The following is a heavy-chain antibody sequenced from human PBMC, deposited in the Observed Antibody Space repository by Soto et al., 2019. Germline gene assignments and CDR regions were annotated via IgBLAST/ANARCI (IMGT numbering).Heavy chain of an antibody. V-gene: IGHV3-9*01. CDR2: ISWNSDSI. D-gene: IGHD3-3*01. Sequence: EAQLVESGGGLVQPGRSLRLSCAGSGFIFDDFAIHWVRQALGKGLEWVSGISWNSDSIGYADSVKGRFTISRDNTKNALYLQMNSLRVEDTALYYCTKVGGLYDFWSGPLHFDLWGQGTLVTVSS. CDR1: GFIFDDFA. J-gene: IGHJ4*02. CDR3: TKVGGLYDFWSGPLHFDL.